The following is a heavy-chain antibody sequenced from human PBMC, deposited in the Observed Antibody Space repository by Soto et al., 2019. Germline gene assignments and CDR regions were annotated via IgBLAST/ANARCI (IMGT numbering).Heavy chain of an antibody. CDR1: GFTFTSSA. Sequence: GASVKVSCKASGFTFTSSAVHWVRQARGQRLELIGWIVVGSGNTNYAQKFQERVTITRDMSTSTAYMELSSLRSEDTAVYYCAARTGYYDSSGYLASDAFDIWGQGTMVTV. V-gene: IGHV1-58*01. D-gene: IGHD3-22*01. J-gene: IGHJ3*02. CDR2: IVVGSGNT. CDR3: AARTGYYDSSGYLASDAFDI.